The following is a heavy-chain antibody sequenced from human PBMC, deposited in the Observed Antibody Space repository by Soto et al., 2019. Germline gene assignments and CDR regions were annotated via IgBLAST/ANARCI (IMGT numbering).Heavy chain of an antibody. J-gene: IGHJ4*02. CDR3: ARDSYFDY. CDR1: GGTFSSYT. V-gene: IGHV1-69*04. Sequence: SVKVSCKASGGTFSSYTISWVRQAPGQGLEWMGRIIPINGITNYAQKFQGRVTITTDTSTSTAYMELRSLRSDDTAVYYCARDSYFDYWGQGTLVTVSS. CDR2: IIPINGIT.